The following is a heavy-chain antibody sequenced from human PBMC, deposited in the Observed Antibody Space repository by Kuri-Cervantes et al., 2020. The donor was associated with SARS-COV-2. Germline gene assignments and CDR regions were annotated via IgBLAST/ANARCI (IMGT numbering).Heavy chain of an antibody. CDR2: MNPNSGNT. D-gene: IGHD6-13*01. Sequence: ASVKVSCKASGYTFTSYAMHWVRQAPGQRLEWMGWMNPNSGNTGYAQKFQGRVTITRNTSISTAYMELSSLRSEDTAVYYCARGDRNYSSSWYGDAFDIWGQGTMVTVSS. CDR1: GYTFTSYA. V-gene: IGHV1-8*03. J-gene: IGHJ3*02. CDR3: ARGDRNYSSSWYGDAFDI.